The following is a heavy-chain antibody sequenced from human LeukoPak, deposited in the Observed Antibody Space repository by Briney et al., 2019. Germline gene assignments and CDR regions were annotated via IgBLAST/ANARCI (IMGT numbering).Heavy chain of an antibody. CDR3: ARGGGSGWYGLNWFDP. CDR2: MNPNSGNT. V-gene: IGHV1-8*02. Sequence: GASVKVSCKASGGTFSSYAISWVRQAPGQGLEWMGWMNPNSGNTGYAQKFQGRVTMTRNTSISTAYMELSSLRSEDTAVYYCARGGGSGWYGLNWFDPWGQGTLVTVSS. D-gene: IGHD6-19*01. CDR1: GGTFSSYA. J-gene: IGHJ5*02.